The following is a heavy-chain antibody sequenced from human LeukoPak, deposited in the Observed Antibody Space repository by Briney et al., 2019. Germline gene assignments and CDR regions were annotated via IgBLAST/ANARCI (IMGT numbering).Heavy chain of an antibody. D-gene: IGHD6-19*01. V-gene: IGHV3-74*01. Sequence: GGSLRLSCAASGFTFSSYWMHWVRQAPGKGLVWVSRIKSDGSGTGYADAVKGRFTSSRGHAKDTLYLQINSRRPGGHGGYYRARGEGPYNIGWTDYWGQGTVVTVSS. CDR1: GFTFSSYW. CDR2: IKSDGSGT. CDR3: ARGEGPYNIGWTDY. J-gene: IGHJ4*02.